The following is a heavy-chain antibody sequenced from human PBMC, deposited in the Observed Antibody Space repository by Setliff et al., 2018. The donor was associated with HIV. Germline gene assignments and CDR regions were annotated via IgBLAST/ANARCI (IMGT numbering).Heavy chain of an antibody. V-gene: IGHV3-74*03. J-gene: IGHJ6*03. CDR1: GFTFSSYW. Sequence: PGGSLRLSCAASGFTFSSYWMHWVRQAPGKGLVWVSRINSDGRTTTYADSVKGRFTISRDNAKNTVYLQMNSLRGEDTAVYYYHYFMDGWGKGTMVTVSS. CDR3: HYFMDG. CDR2: INSDGRTT.